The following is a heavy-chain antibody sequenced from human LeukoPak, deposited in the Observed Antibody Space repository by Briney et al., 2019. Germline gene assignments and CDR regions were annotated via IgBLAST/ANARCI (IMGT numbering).Heavy chain of an antibody. J-gene: IGHJ5*02. V-gene: IGHV4-59*01. CDR2: IYYSGST. Sequence: SETLSLTCTVSGGSISSYYWSWIRQPPGKGLEWIGYIYYSGSTNYNPSLKSRVTISVDTSKNQFSLKLSSVTAADTAVYYCARAYSSSWSTWFDPWGQGTLVTVSS. CDR3: ARAYSSSWSTWFDP. CDR1: GGSISSYY. D-gene: IGHD6-13*01.